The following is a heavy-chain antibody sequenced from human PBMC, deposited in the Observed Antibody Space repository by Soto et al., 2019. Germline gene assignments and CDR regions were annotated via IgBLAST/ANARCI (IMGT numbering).Heavy chain of an antibody. CDR1: GYTFTRYG. D-gene: IGHD3-16*01. J-gene: IGHJ4*02. V-gene: IGHV1-18*01. CDR3: AILLPYGGGLPPHFDY. Sequence: QGQLVHAGDEVKKPGASVKVSCNASGYTFTRYGISLVRQAPGQGLECMGWLSAYNGNTNYAQKDQGKVTMTTDTSTSTAYMELRSLRPNDTNMYYCAILLPYGGGLPPHFDYWGQGTLVTVSS. CDR2: LSAYNGNT.